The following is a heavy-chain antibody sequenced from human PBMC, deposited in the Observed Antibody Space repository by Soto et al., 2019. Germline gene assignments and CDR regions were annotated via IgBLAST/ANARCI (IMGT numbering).Heavy chain of an antibody. CDR2: ISYDGSRK. CDR1: GFSFSTYG. D-gene: IGHD2-15*01. J-gene: IGHJ4*02. CDR3: STDLHPGRDNFPYGGDY. V-gene: IGHV3-30*03. Sequence: QVQLEESGGGVVQPGRSLRLSCAASGFSFSTYGMHWVRQAPGKGLEWVAIISYDGSRKHYVDSIRGRFTISRDNSGNTVYLQMNSLRADHTALYSWSTDLHPGRDNFPYGGDYRGQGILATGSS.